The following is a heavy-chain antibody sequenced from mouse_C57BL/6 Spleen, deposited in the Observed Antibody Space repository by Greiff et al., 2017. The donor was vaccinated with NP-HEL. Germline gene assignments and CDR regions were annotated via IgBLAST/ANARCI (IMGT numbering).Heavy chain of an antibody. CDR2: IRSKSNNYAT. CDR3: VRRGYSYAMDY. D-gene: IGHD2-12*01. CDR1: GFSFNTSA. J-gene: IGHJ4*01. V-gene: IGHV10-1*01. Sequence: DVKLVESGGGLVQPKGSLKLSCAASGFSFNTSAMNWVRQAPGKGLEWVARIRSKSNNYATYYADSVKDRFTISRDDSESMLYLQMNNLKTEDTAMYYCVRRGYSYAMDYWGQGTSVTVSS.